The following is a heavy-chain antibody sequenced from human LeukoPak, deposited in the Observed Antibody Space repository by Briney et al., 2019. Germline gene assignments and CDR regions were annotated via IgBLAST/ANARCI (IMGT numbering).Heavy chain of an antibody. CDR2: ISGSGGST. Sequence: GGSLRLSCAASGFTFSSYAMSWVRQAPGKGLEWVSAISGSGGSTYYADSVKGRFTISRDNSKDTPYLQMNSLRAEDTAVYYCAKDPVSYGDSKPYWGQGTLVTVSS. CDR1: GFTFSSYA. J-gene: IGHJ4*02. V-gene: IGHV3-23*01. D-gene: IGHD1-26*01. CDR3: AKDPVSYGDSKPY.